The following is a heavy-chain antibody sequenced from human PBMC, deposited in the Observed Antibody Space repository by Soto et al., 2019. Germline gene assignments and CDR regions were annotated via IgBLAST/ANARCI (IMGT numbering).Heavy chain of an antibody. CDR1: GFTFSSYE. J-gene: IGHJ4*02. D-gene: IGHD6-13*01. CDR3: ARQDSSSWCVDY. CDR2: ISSSGSTI. Sequence: GGALGLSCAASGFTFSSYEMNWVRQAPGKGLEWVSYISSSGSTIYYADSVKGRFTISRDNAKNSLYLQMNSLRAEDTAVYYCARQDSSSWCVDYWGQGTLVPVSS. V-gene: IGHV3-48*03.